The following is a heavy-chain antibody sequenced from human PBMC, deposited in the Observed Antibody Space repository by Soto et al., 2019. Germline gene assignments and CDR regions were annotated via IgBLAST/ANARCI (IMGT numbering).Heavy chain of an antibody. CDR1: GFTFSSYA. V-gene: IGHV3-30-3*01. CDR2: ISYDGSNK. D-gene: IGHD3-3*01. J-gene: IGHJ6*02. CDR3: ARDREWPRVNYYGLDV. Sequence: QVQLVESGGGVVQPGRSLRLSCAASGFTFSSYAMHWVRQAPGKGLEWVAVISYDGSNKYYADSVKGRFTISRDNSKNTLYLQMNSLRAEDTAVYYCARDREWPRVNYYGLDVWGQGTTVTVSS.